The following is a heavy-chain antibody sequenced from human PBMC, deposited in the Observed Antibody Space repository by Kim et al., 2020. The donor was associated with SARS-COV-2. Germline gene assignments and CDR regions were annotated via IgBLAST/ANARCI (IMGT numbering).Heavy chain of an antibody. D-gene: IGHD5-12*01. Sequence: SETLSLTCSVSGDSITSITYYWGWIRQPPGKGLEWIGSLHYSGQNYYSPSLKSRVTISVDTSKNQFSLKLNSVTAADTAIYYCARQLSGHDFASFDSWGQGTLVTVSS. CDR1: GDSITSITYY. V-gene: IGHV4-39*01. J-gene: IGHJ4*02. CDR2: LHYSGQN. CDR3: ARQLSGHDFASFDS.